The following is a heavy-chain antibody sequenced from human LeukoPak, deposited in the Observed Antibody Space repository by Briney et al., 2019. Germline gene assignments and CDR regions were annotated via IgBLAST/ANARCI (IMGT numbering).Heavy chain of an antibody. V-gene: IGHV3-48*02. CDR3: ARYGSGTSYITNYFDY. Sequence: GGSLRLSCAASGFTVSSKDMNWVRQAPGKGLEWVSYISSDSRTIYYADSVKGRFTISRDNAKNSLYLQMKSLRDEDTALYYCARYGSGTSYITNYFDYWGQGTLVTVSS. J-gene: IGHJ4*02. CDR1: GFTVSSKD. D-gene: IGHD3-10*01. CDR2: ISSDSRTI.